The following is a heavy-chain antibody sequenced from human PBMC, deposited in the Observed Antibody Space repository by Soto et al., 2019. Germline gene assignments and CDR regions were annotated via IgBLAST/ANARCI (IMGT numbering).Heavy chain of an antibody. CDR2: IYYSGST. D-gene: IGHD5-18*01. J-gene: IGHJ5*02. V-gene: IGHV4-39*01. Sequence: ASGTLTLTCTISGGFIVSLYNWGFIRHPPGKGLEWTGSIYYSGSTYYNPSLKSRVTISVDTSKNQFSLTLSSVTAADTAVYYCARHDVDTRWFDPWGQGTLVTVSS. CDR3: ARHDVDTRWFDP. CDR1: GGFIVSLYN.